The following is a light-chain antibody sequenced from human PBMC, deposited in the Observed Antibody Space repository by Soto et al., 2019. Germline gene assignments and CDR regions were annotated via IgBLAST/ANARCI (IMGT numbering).Light chain of an antibody. Sequence: EIVLTQSPGTLSLSPGERATLSCRASQSVSSSYLAWYQQRPGQAPRLLIYNVSNRATGIPDRFSGSGSGTDFTLTISRLEPEDFAVYYCQQYGSSPYTFGQGTKVDIK. V-gene: IGKV3-20*01. J-gene: IGKJ2*01. CDR3: QQYGSSPYT. CDR1: QSVSSSY. CDR2: NVS.